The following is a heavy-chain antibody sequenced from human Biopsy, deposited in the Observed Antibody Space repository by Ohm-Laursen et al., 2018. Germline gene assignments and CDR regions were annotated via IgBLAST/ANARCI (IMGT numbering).Heavy chain of an antibody. Sequence: SETLSITCSVSGGSMTGYEWSWIRLAPGKGLEWIGYIYYSGGTKYNPSLASRVTFSVDMSKSQFSLKLYSVTAADTAVYYCARVEAGTYDALDIWGQGALVAVSA. J-gene: IGHJ3*02. CDR2: IYYSGGT. V-gene: IGHV4-59*01. D-gene: IGHD1-26*01. CDR3: ARVEAGTYDALDI. CDR1: GGSMTGYE.